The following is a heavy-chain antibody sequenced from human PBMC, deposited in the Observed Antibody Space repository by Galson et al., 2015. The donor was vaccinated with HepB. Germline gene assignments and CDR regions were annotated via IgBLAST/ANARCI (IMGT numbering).Heavy chain of an antibody. J-gene: IGHJ5*02. V-gene: IGHV3-64D*06. CDR1: GFAFSNYP. CDR3: VTRDSGWFYGS. Sequence: SLRLSCAASGFAFSNYPMHWVRQAPGEGLEYVSAITTNGGGAYYADSVKGRFTISRDNSRNTLFLQLSSLRPEDTAVYYCVTRDSGWFYGSWGQGTLVTVSS. D-gene: IGHD6-19*01. CDR2: ITTNGGGA.